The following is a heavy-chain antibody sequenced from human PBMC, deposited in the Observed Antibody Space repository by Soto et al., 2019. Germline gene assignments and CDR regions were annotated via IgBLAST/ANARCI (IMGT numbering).Heavy chain of an antibody. CDR3: AKNETTRPWFDP. Sequence: QVQLQESGPELVKASQTLSLTCTVSGGYIRNGNYYWRWIRQLPGKGLEWIGNIYYLGTTSYNPSFKSRVIISIDTSKNQFSLELTSVLAADTDVYYCAKNETTRPWFDPWGQGTLVTVSS. J-gene: IGHJ5*02. V-gene: IGHV4-31*03. D-gene: IGHD1-1*01. CDR2: IYYLGTT. CDR1: GGYIRNGNYY.